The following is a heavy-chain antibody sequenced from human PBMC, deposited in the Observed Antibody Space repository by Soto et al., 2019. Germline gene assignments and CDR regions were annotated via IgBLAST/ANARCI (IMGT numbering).Heavy chain of an antibody. J-gene: IGHJ4*02. V-gene: IGHV3-30*04. CDR1: ELPFTDYS. D-gene: IGHD3-22*01. Sequence: QAQLVESGGGVVQPGRSLRLSCAASELPFTDYSMHWVRQTADKGLEWVAFISHDGRNTFYSDYVKGRFTISRGDSTSMWFLPMSGVTVEDTAMYYCAVAGVPTSSFRYYYFRFWGRGTLVTVSS. CDR2: ISHDGRNT. CDR3: AVAGVPTSSFRYYYFRF.